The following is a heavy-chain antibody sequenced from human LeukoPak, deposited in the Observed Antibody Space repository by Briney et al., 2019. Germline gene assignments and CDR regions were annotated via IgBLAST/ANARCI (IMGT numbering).Heavy chain of an antibody. CDR3: ARKQSSSMVGGAVKY. CDR2: INPSGGST. D-gene: IGHD3-10*01. J-gene: IGHJ4*02. CDR1: GYTLTSNY. Sequence: GASVKVSCKASGYTLTSNYMHWVRQAPGQGLEWMGIINPSGGSTSYAQKFQGRISMTRDTSTNTVYMELSSLRSEDTAVYFCARKQSSSMVGGAVKYWGEGTLVTVS. V-gene: IGHV1-46*01.